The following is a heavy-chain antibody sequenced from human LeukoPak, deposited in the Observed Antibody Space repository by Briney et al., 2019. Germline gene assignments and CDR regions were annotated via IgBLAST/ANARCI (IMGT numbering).Heavy chain of an antibody. V-gene: IGHV3-21*06. Sequence: GGSLRLSCAASGFTLSTFDMNWVRQAPGKGLEWVSSISTSSRYIYCRDSVKGRFTISRDDAKNSLYLQMNSLTVEDTAVHYCARADCSGSTCYLRHSWFDPWGQGTLVTVSS. J-gene: IGHJ5*02. CDR1: GFTLSTFD. D-gene: IGHD2-2*01. CDR2: ISTSSRYI. CDR3: ARADCSGSTCYLRHSWFDP.